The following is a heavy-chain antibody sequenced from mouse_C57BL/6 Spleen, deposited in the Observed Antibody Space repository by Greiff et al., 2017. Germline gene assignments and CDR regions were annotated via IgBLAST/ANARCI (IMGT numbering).Heavy chain of an antibody. CDR3: VGQGGSGVYAKGY. Sequence: EVKLVESGGGLVQPTGSLKLSCAVSGFSFNTYAMNWVRQAPGKGLEWVARIRSKSNNYATYYADSVKDRFTISRDDSESMLYLQMNNLKTADTAMYYCVGQGGSGVYAKGYWGPRTSGTVSS. CDR2: IRSKSNNYAT. CDR1: GFSFNTYA. V-gene: IGHV10-1*01. J-gene: IGHJ4*01. D-gene: IGHD3-2*02.